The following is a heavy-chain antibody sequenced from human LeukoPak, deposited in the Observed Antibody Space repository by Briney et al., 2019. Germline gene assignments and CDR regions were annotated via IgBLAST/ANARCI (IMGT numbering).Heavy chain of an antibody. Sequence: PGESLKISCKGSGYTFTTYWIAWVRQMPGKGLEWMGMIYPGDSDTRYSPSFQGQVTISADKSISTAYLQWSSLKASDTAMYYCARYSSSWYRGGRGIDYWGQGTLVTVSS. J-gene: IGHJ4*02. CDR2: IYPGDSDT. CDR1: GYTFTTYW. V-gene: IGHV5-51*01. CDR3: ARYSSSWYRGGRGIDY. D-gene: IGHD6-13*01.